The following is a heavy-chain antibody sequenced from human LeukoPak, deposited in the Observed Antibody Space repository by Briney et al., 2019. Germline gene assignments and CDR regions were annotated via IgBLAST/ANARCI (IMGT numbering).Heavy chain of an antibody. CDR2: IIPILGIA. V-gene: IGHV1-69*04. J-gene: IGHJ6*02. D-gene: IGHD2/OR15-2a*01. CDR1: GGTFSSYA. Sequence: SVKVSCKASGGTFSSYAISWVRQAPGQGLEWLGRIIPILGIANYAQKFQGRVTITADKSTSTAYMELSSLRSEDTAVYYCAREGNRGMDVWGQGTTVTVSS. CDR3: AREGNRGMDV.